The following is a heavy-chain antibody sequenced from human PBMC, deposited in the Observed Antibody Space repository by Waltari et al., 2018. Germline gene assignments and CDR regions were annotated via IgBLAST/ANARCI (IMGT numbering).Heavy chain of an antibody. CDR1: GLRFSTSA. Sequence: QVQLVESGGGVVQPGGSLRLSCTASGLRFSTSAIHWVRPAPGKGLEWGAGVSSDGADRRYSDSVQGRFTISRDNSKNTMYLQMDSLRAEDTAVYYCARDNPYSSSWITFFDTFDIWGQGTMVTVSS. CDR2: VSSDGADR. J-gene: IGHJ3*02. D-gene: IGHD6-13*01. V-gene: IGHV3-30-3*01. CDR3: ARDNPYSSSWITFFDTFDI.